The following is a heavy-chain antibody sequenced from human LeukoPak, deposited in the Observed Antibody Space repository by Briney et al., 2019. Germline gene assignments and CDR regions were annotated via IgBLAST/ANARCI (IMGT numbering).Heavy chain of an antibody. CDR1: GGSISSSSYY. D-gene: IGHD4-17*01. Sequence: SETLSLTCTVSGGSISSSSYYWSWLRQSPGKGLEWIASIYYSGSTSYNPSLKSRVTISVDTSKNQFSLKLSSVTAADTAVYYCARERAVTTYYYFDYWGQGTLVTVSS. CDR3: ARERAVTTYYYFDY. V-gene: IGHV4-39*02. J-gene: IGHJ4*02. CDR2: IYYSGST.